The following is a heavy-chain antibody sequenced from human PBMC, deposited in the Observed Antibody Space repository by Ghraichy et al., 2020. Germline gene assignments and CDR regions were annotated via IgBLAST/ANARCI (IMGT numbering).Heavy chain of an antibody. CDR3: ARHVWSIAAPIDL. CDR2: IYYSGSA. V-gene: IGHV4-39*01. Sequence: SETLSLTCTVSGGSISSSSYYWDWIRQPPGKGLEWIGSIYYSGSAYYTPSLKSRATISVDTSKNQFSLKLTSVTAADTAVYYCARHVWSIAAPIDLWGRGTLVTVSS. J-gene: IGHJ2*01. CDR1: GGSISSSSYY. D-gene: IGHD6-6*01.